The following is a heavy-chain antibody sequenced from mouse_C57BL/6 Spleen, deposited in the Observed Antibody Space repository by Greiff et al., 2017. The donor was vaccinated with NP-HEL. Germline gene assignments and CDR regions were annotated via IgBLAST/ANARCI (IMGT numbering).Heavy chain of an antibody. D-gene: IGHD2-3*01. V-gene: IGHV1-53*01. Sequence: VQLQQPGTELVKPGASVKLSCKASGYTFTSYWMHWVKQRPGQGLEWIGNINPSNGGTNYNEKFKSKATLTGDKSSSTAYMQRSSLTSEDSAVYYCARSDGYYGGAMDYWGQGTSVTVSS. CDR3: ARSDGYYGGAMDY. CDR2: INPSNGGT. J-gene: IGHJ4*01. CDR1: GYTFTSYW.